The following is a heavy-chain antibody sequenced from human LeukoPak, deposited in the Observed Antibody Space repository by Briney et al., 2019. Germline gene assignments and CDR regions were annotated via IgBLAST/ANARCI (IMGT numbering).Heavy chain of an antibody. V-gene: IGHV3-23*01. CDR1: GFTFSTYG. D-gene: IGHD2-15*01. CDR3: AKNGDRGAFCSGGTCYPYYYYYMDV. J-gene: IGHJ6*03. Sequence: GGTLRLSCAASGFTFSTYGMSWVRQAPGEGLEWVSAVSSTGGTTYYADSVKGRFTISRDNSKNTLFLQINSLRAEDSAVYYCAKNGDRGAFCSGGTCYPYYYYYMDVWGKGTTVTISS. CDR2: VSSTGGTT.